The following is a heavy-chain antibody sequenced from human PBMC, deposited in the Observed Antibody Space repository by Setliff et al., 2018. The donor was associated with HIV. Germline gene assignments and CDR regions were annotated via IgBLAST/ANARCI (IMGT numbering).Heavy chain of an antibody. Sequence: GGSLRLSCAASGFTFSSYGMHWVRQAPGKGLEWVAVIWYDGSNKYYADSVKGRFTISRDNSKNTLYLQMNSLRAEDTAVYYCAKESGYCSTSSCYGYLDYWGQGTLVTVSS. CDR1: GFTFSSYG. CDR2: IWYDGSNK. CDR3: AKESGYCSTSSCYGYLDY. D-gene: IGHD2-2*01. J-gene: IGHJ4*02. V-gene: IGHV3-33*06.